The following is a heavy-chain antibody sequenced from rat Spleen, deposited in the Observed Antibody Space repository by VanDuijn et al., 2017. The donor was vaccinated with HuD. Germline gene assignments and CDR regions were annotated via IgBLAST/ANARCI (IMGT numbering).Heavy chain of an antibody. CDR1: GFTFSDYY. CDR2: VGSSSDT. V-gene: IGHV5-62*01. Sequence: VQLVESGGGLVQPGRSLKLSCAVSGFTFSDYYMAWVRQAPGKGLHWIAFVGSSSDTVYADAVKGRFTISRDNAKNTLYLQLDSLKSEDTAIYFCARDTHTMGISDYWGQGVMVTVSS. J-gene: IGHJ2*01. D-gene: IGHD1-9*01. CDR3: ARDTHTMGISDY.